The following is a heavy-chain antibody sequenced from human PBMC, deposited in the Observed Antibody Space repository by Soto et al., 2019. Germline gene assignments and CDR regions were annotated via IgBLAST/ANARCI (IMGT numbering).Heavy chain of an antibody. CDR1: GFTFTSSA. CDR2: IVVGSGNT. J-gene: IGHJ4*02. D-gene: IGHD3-22*01. CDR3: ARVGYYYDSSGYYLSFDY. Sequence: SVKVSCKASGFTFTSSAMQWVRQARGQRLEWIGWIVVGSGNTNYAQKFQERVTITRNTSTSTAYMELSSLRSEDTAVYYCARVGYYYDSSGYYLSFDYWGQGTLVTVSS. V-gene: IGHV1-58*02.